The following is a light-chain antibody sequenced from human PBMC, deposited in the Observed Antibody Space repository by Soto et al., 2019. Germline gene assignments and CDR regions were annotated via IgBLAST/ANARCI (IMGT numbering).Light chain of an antibody. CDR1: QNISSR. V-gene: IGKV1-5*03. Sequence: DIQMTQSPSSLSGSVGDRVTITCQASQNISSRLDWYQQKPGKAPKLLIYKASTLKSGVPSRFSGSGSGAEFTLTISSLQPDDFATYYCQNYNSYSQAFGQGTKVDI. CDR3: QNYNSYSQA. CDR2: KAS. J-gene: IGKJ1*01.